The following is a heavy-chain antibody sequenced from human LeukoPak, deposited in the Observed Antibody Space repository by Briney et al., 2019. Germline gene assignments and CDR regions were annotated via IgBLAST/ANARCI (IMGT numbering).Heavy chain of an antibody. CDR1: GGSISSGSYY. Sequence: SETLSLTCTVSGGSISSGSYYWSWIRQPAGKGLEWIGRIYTTGSTNYIPSLKSRVTISVDTSKNQFSLKLSSVTAADTAVYYCARGDSSGYWRFDFWGQGTLVTVSS. V-gene: IGHV4-61*02. D-gene: IGHD3-22*01. CDR2: IYTTGST. CDR3: ARGDSSGYWRFDF. J-gene: IGHJ4*02.